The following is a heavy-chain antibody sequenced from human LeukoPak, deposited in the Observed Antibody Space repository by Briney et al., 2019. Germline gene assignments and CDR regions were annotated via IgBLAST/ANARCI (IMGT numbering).Heavy chain of an antibody. D-gene: IGHD3-3*01. Sequence: ASVKVSCKASGYTFTSYGISWVRQAPGQGLEWMGWISAYNGNTNYAQKLQGRVTMTTDTSTSTAYMELRSLRSGDTAVYYCARDYYDFWSGSPFDPWGQGTLVTVSS. CDR1: GYTFTSYG. CDR2: ISAYNGNT. CDR3: ARDYYDFWSGSPFDP. J-gene: IGHJ5*02. V-gene: IGHV1-18*01.